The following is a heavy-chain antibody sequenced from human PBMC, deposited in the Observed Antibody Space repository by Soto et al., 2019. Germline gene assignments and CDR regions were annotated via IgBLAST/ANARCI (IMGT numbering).Heavy chain of an antibody. J-gene: IGHJ3*02. Sequence: GASVNVSCKASGYTFTSYGISWVRQAPGQGLEWMGWISAYNGNTNYAQKLQGRVTITTDTSTSTAYMELSSLRSEDTAVYYCARSTPITMIVVPTGAFDIWGQGTMVTV. CDR3: ARSTPITMIVVPTGAFDI. D-gene: IGHD3-22*01. CDR1: GYTFTSYG. CDR2: ISAYNGNT. V-gene: IGHV1-18*01.